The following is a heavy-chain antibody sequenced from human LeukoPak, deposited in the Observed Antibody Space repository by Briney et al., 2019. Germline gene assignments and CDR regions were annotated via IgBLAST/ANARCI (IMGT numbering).Heavy chain of an antibody. CDR2: INPHSGGT. D-gene: IGHD2-2*01. CDR1: GYTFTGYY. Sequence: ASVKVSCKASGYTFTGYYIHWVRQAPGQGLEWMGWINPHSGGTNFAQKFQGRVTMTRDTSITTAHMELSRLTSDDTAMYYCAREIPCSSSSCLDYWGQGTLVTVSS. V-gene: IGHV1-2*02. J-gene: IGHJ4*02. CDR3: AREIPCSSSSCLDY.